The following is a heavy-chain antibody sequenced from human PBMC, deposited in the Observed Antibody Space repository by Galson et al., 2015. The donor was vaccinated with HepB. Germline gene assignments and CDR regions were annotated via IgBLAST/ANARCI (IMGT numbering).Heavy chain of an antibody. D-gene: IGHD3-9*01. V-gene: IGHV3-48*03. CDR1: GFSISRYE. CDR3: ARGEDILTGYPLDFDY. J-gene: IGHJ4*02. CDR2: ISSSATTI. Sequence: SLRLSCAASGFSISRYETNWVRQAPGKGLEWISYISSSATTIYYAGSVKGRFTISRDNAKNSVYLQMNSLRAEDTAVYYCARGEDILTGYPLDFDYWGQGTLVTVSS.